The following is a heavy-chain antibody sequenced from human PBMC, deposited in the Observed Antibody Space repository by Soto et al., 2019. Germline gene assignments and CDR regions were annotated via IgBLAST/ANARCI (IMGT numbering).Heavy chain of an antibody. J-gene: IGHJ3*02. D-gene: IGHD2-15*01. V-gene: IGHV4-31*03. CDR2: IYYSGST. Sequence: QVQLQESGPGLVKPSQTLSLTCTVSGGSISSGGYYWSWIRQHPGKGLEWIGYIYYSGSTYYNPSLKSRVTISVDTSKNQFSLKLSSVTAADTAVYYCARDRRGRDRPDAAFDIWGQGTMVTVSS. CDR1: GGSISSGGYY. CDR3: ARDRRGRDRPDAAFDI.